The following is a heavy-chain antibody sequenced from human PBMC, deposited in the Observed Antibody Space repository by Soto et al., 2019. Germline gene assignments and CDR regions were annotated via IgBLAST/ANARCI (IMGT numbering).Heavy chain of an antibody. CDR3: APMAGTPPPP. V-gene: IGHV3-15*07. CDR1: GFIFNGPW. Sequence: EVQLVESGGGLVQPGGSLRLPWVASGFIFNGPWMNWVRQPPGTGLEWVGRIKSGSHAGTTDYGAPVKGRFSISKDASRNTLDLQRERLKTEDKTPYSCAPMAGTPPPPGGQGTLVTVSS. CDR2: IKSGSHAGTT. J-gene: IGHJ5*02.